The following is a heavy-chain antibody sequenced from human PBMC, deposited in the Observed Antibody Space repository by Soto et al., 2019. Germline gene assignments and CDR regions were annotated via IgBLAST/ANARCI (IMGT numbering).Heavy chain of an antibody. V-gene: IGHV3-30*18. CDR1: GFTFSSYG. CDR3: AKDIQQWLVPHRITPPGY. Sequence: QVQLVESGGGVVQPGRSLRLSCAASGFTFSSYGMHWVRQAPGKGLEWVAVISYDGSNKYYADSVKGRFTISRDNSKNTLYMQMNSLRAEDTAVYYCAKDIQQWLVPHRITPPGYWGQGTLVTVSS. D-gene: IGHD6-19*01. CDR2: ISYDGSNK. J-gene: IGHJ4*02.